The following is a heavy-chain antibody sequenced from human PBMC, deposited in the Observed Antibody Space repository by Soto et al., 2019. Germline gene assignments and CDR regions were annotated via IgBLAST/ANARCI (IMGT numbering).Heavy chain of an antibody. CDR2: IWYDGSNK. CDR3: ARVFGQVEYGFGD. D-gene: IGHD2-15*01. V-gene: IGHV3-33*01. J-gene: IGHJ1*01. CDR1: GCSRSSNK. Sequence: LKGTCVDFGCSRSSNKMNWVRQAPGKGLEWVAVIWYDGSNKYYADSVKGRFTISRDNSENTLYLQMNSLRAEDTAVYYCARVFGQVEYGFGDWGPGTPVTV.